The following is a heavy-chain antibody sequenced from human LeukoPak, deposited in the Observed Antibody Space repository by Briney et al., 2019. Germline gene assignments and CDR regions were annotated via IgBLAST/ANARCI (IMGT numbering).Heavy chain of an antibody. D-gene: IGHD6-6*01. CDR2: IYYSGST. Sequence: SETLSLTCTVSGGSISSHYWSCIRQPPGKGLEWIGYIYYSGSTNYNPSLKSRVTISVDTSKNQFSLKLSSVTAADTAVYYCARGPIAARAYYYYYMDVWGKGTRSPPP. CDR3: ARGPIAARAYYYYYMDV. CDR1: GGSISSHY. V-gene: IGHV4-59*11. J-gene: IGHJ6*03.